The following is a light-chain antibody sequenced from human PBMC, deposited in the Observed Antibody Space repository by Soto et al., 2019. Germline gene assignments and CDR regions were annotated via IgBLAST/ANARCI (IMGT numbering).Light chain of an antibody. CDR3: QQYSTYPWT. CDR1: QSVSSSY. V-gene: IGKV3-20*01. Sequence: EIVLTQSPGTLSLSPGERATLSCRASQSVSSSYLGWYQQKPGQAPRLFIYDASTRATGIPARFSGSGSGTDFTLTISSLQPDDFATYYCQQYSTYPWTFGQGTKVDIK. CDR2: DAS. J-gene: IGKJ1*01.